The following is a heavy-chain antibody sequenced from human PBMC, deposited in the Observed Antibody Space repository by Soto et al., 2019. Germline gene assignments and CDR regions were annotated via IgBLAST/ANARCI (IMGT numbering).Heavy chain of an antibody. CDR2: ISYSGGST. CDR3: AKGGIWTGNIYLDV. Sequence: EVQLLESGGGLVQPGGSLRLSCAASGFSFDRYAMTWVRQAPGKGPEWVSGISYSGGSTSYADSVRGRFTTSRDNSKDTVYLQLNSPRAEDTARYYCAKGGIWTGNIYLDVWGIGTTVTVSS. CDR1: GFSFDRYA. V-gene: IGHV3-23*01. D-gene: IGHD1-1*01. J-gene: IGHJ6*03.